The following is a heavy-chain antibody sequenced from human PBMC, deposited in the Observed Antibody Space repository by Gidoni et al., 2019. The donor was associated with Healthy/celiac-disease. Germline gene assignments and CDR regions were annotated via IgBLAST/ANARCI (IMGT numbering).Heavy chain of an antibody. CDR3: ARDLSLVAAPFDY. V-gene: IGHV3-21*01. CDR2: ISSSSSYI. J-gene: IGHJ4*02. D-gene: IGHD2-15*01. Sequence: EVQLVESGGGLVKPGGSLRLSCAASGFTFSSYSMNWVRQAPGKGLEWVSSISSSSSYIYYADSVKGRFTISRDNAKNSLYLQMNSLRAEDTAVYYCARDLSLVAAPFDYWGQGTLVTVSS. CDR1: GFTFSSYS.